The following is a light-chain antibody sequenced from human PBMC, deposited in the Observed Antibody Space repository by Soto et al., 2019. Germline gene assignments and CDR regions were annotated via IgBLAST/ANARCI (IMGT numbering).Light chain of an antibody. Sequence: QAVVTQPPSVSAAPGRTVAISSSGSSSNIENNYVSWYQHLPGTAPKLLIYENDKRPSGIPDRFSGSKSGTSATLGITGLQTRDEADYYCVTWDTSLSAGVFGGGTKVTVL. CDR3: VTWDTSLSAGV. V-gene: IGLV1-51*02. CDR2: END. CDR1: SSNIENNY. J-gene: IGLJ3*02.